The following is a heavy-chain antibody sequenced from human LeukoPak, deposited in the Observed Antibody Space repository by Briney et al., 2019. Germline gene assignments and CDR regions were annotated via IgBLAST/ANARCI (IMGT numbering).Heavy chain of an antibody. D-gene: IGHD3-9*01. V-gene: IGHV3-21*01. CDR2: ISSSSSYI. J-gene: IGHJ4*02. CDR1: GFTFSDYG. CDR3: ARKLRYFDWLSDYRYYFDY. Sequence: GGSLRLSCVASGFTFSDYGIHWVRQAPGKGLEWVSSISSSSSYIYYADSVKGRFTISRDNAKNSLYLQMNSLRAEDTAVYYCARKLRYFDWLSDYRYYFDYWGQGTLVTVSS.